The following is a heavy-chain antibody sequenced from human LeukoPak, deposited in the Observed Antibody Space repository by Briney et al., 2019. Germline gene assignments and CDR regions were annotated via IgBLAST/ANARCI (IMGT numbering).Heavy chain of an antibody. D-gene: IGHD4-23*01. CDR3: ARDTSYDYGGNSDY. V-gene: IGHV3-11*04. CDR2: IGSSGSTI. CDR1: GFTFSDYY. Sequence: GGSLRLSCAASGFTFSDYYMSWIRQAPGKGLEWVSFIGSSGSTIYYADSVKGRFTISRDNAKNSLYLQMNSLRAEDTAVYYCARDTSYDYGGNSDYWGQGTLVTVSS. J-gene: IGHJ4*02.